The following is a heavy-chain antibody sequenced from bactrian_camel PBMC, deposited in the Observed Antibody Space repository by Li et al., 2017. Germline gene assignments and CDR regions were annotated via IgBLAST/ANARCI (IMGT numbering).Heavy chain of an antibody. Sequence: HVQLVESGGGSVQAGESLSLSCAFSGAIYSTYCMGWFRQAPGKEREGVAYIYTSGEITAYSDSVKGRFTVSKDSAKNTLYLQMNSLKPVDTAVYYCAADIGDCWNPYNNYWGQGTQVTVS. CDR2: IYTSGEIT. J-gene: IGHJ4*01. CDR3: AADIGDCWNPYNNY. D-gene: IGHD1*01. V-gene: IGHV3S1*01. CDR1: GAIYSTYC.